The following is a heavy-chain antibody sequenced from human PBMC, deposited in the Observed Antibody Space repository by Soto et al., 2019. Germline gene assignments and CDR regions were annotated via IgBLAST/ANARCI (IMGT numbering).Heavy chain of an antibody. J-gene: IGHJ4*02. D-gene: IGHD3-22*01. CDR1: GASISSYY. CDR2: IYYSGST. Sequence: SETLSLTCTVSGASISSYYWSWIRQPPGKGLEWIGYIYYSGSTNYNPSLKSRVTISVDTSKNQFSLKLSSVTAADTAVYYCASSHDSSGYYPDYWGQGTLVTVSS. CDR3: ASSHDSSGYYPDY. V-gene: IGHV4-59*01.